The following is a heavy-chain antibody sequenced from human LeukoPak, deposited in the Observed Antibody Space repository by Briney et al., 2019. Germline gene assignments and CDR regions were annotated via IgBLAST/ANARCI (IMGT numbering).Heavy chain of an antibody. J-gene: IGHJ6*03. CDR3: ARKKAAATKPPFYYYYYMDV. CDR2: ISAYNGNT. CDR1: GYTFTSYG. D-gene: IGHD6-13*01. Sequence: ASVKVSCKASGYTFTSYGISWVRQAPGQGLEWMGWISAYNGNTNYAQKLQDRVTMTTDTSTSTAYMELRSLRSDDTAVYYCARKKAAATKPPFYYYYYMDVWGKGTTVTVSS. V-gene: IGHV1-18*01.